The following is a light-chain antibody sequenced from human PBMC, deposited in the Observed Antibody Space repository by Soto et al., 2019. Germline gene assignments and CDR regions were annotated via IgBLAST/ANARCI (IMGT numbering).Light chain of an antibody. CDR3: PQYGVSPRP. V-gene: IGKV3-20*01. CDR2: DAS. CDR1: QSISQS. J-gene: IGKJ1*01. Sequence: EIVLSLSPGTLSLSPGERATLSCRASQSISQSLAWYQQRPGQSPRLLIYDASRRATGIPDRFTGSGFGTDFTLTISRLAPEDLALYYCPQYGVSPRPFCQVTK.